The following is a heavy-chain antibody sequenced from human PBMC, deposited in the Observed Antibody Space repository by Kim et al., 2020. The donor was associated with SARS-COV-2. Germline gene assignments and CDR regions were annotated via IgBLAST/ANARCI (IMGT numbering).Heavy chain of an antibody. J-gene: IGHJ3*02. Sequence: GGSLRLSCAASGFTFSDYYMSWIRQAPGKGLEWVSYISSSGSTIYYADSVKGRFTISRDNAKNSLYLQMNSLRAEDTAVYYCARGGYDYVWGSYPYPPDAFDIWGQGTMVTVSS. CDR3: ARGGYDYVWGSYPYPPDAFDI. CDR1: GFTFSDYY. V-gene: IGHV3-11*01. CDR2: ISSSGSTI. D-gene: IGHD3-16*02.